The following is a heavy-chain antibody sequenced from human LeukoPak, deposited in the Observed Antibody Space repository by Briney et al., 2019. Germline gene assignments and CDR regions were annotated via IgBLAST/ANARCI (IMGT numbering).Heavy chain of an antibody. J-gene: IGHJ4*02. CDR2: FDPEDGET. D-gene: IGHD3-22*01. Sequence: ASVKVSCKASGYTFTSYYMHWVRQAPGKGLEWMGGFDPEDGETIYAQKFQGRVTMTEDTSTDTAYMELSSLRSEDTAVYYCATLRPDYYDSSGYPTYYFDYWGQGTLVTVSS. CDR3: ATLRPDYYDSSGYPTYYFDY. CDR1: GYTFTSYY. V-gene: IGHV1-24*01.